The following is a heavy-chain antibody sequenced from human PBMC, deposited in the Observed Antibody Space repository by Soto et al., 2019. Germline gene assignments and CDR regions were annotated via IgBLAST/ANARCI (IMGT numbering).Heavy chain of an antibody. J-gene: IGHJ4*02. CDR3: ARDQTAVAGRRGDCYFDY. CDR1: GYTFTSCG. D-gene: IGHD6-19*01. Sequence: GSSVKVSCKASGYTFTSCGISWVRQAPGQGLEWMGWISAYNGNTNYAQKLQGRVTMTTDTSTSTAYMELRSLRSDDTAVYYCARDQTAVAGRRGDCYFDYWGQGPQVTVSS. V-gene: IGHV1-18*04. CDR2: ISAYNGNT.